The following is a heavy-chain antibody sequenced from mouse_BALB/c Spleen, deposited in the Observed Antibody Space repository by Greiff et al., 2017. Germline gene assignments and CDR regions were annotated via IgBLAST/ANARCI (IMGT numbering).Heavy chain of an antibody. Sequence: EVKLVESGGGLVKPGGSLKLSCAASGFTFSSYAMSWVRQSPEKRLEWVAEISSGGSYTYYPDTVTGRFTISRDNAKNTLYLEMSSLRSEDTAMYYCATYYRYDWYFDVWGAGTTVTVSS. D-gene: IGHD2-14*01. CDR1: GFTFSSYA. CDR2: ISSGGSYT. CDR3: ATYYRYDWYFDV. J-gene: IGHJ1*01. V-gene: IGHV5-9-4*01.